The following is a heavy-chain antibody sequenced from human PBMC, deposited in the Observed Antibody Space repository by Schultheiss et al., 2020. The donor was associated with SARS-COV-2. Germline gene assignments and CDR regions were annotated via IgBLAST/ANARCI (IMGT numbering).Heavy chain of an antibody. Sequence: ASVKVSCKASGYTFTSYDINWVRQATGQGLEWMGWISAYNGNTNYAQKLQGRVTMTTDTSTSTAYMELRSLRSDDTAVYYCARLMVYATDGMDVWGQGTTVTVSS. V-gene: IGHV1-18*01. CDR3: ARLMVYATDGMDV. CDR2: ISAYNGNT. D-gene: IGHD2-8*01. J-gene: IGHJ6*02. CDR1: GYTFTSYD.